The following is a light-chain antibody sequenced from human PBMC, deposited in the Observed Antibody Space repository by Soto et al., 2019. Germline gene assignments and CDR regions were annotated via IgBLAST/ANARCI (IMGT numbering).Light chain of an antibody. CDR2: EVT. CDR1: RSDVGAYNY. Sequence: QSALTQPASVSGSPGQSIAISCTGTRSDVGAYNYVSWYQQHPGKAPKLMISEVTNRPSGVSDRFSGSKSGNTASLTISGLQAADEAAYYCSSFTSRFTFVFGTGTKVTVL. CDR3: SSFTSRFTFV. J-gene: IGLJ1*01. V-gene: IGLV2-14*01.